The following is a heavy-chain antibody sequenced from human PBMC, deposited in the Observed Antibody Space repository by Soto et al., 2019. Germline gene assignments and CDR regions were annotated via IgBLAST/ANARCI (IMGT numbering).Heavy chain of an antibody. CDR1: GFTFSSYS. V-gene: IGHV3-21*01. Sequence: GGSLRLSCAASGFTFSSYSMNWVRQAPGKGLEWVSSISSSSSYIYYADSVKGRFTISRDNAKNSLYLQMNSMRAEDTAVYYCARWPGIAGAGTGYWGQGTLVTVSS. CDR2: ISSSSSYI. D-gene: IGHD6-19*01. CDR3: ARWPGIAGAGTGY. J-gene: IGHJ4*02.